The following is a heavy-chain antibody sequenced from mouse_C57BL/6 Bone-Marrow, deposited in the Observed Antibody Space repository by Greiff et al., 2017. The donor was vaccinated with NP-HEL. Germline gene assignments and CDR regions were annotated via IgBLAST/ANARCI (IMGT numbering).Heavy chain of an antibody. CDR3: TREGPYDDYGEGY. CDR1: GYTFTSYW. J-gene: IGHJ2*01. D-gene: IGHD2-4*01. V-gene: IGHV1-5*01. CDR2: IYPGTSDT. Sequence: VQLQQSGTVLARPGASVKMSCKTSGYTFTSYWMHWVKQRPGQGLEWIGAIYPGTSDTSYNQKFKGKAKLSAVTSASTAYMELSSLTYEDSADYYCTREGPYDDYGEGYWGQGTTLTVSS.